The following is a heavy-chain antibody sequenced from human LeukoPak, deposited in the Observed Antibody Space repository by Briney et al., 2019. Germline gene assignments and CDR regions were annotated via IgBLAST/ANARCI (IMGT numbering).Heavy chain of an antibody. Sequence: GASVKVSCKASGGTFSSYAISWVRQAPGQGLEWMGGIIPIFGTANYAQKFQGRVTIIADESTSTAYMELSSLRSEDTAVYYCARDLMTADHYYCYGMDVWGQGTTVTVSS. V-gene: IGHV1-69*13. CDR1: GGTFSSYA. CDR3: ARDLMTADHYYCYGMDV. CDR2: IIPIFGTA. J-gene: IGHJ6*02.